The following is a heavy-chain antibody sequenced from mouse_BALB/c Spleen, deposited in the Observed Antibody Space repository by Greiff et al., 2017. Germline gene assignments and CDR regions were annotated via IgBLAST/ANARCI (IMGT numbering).Heavy chain of an antibody. CDR2: ISYDGSN. CDR1: GYSITSGYY. V-gene: IGHV3-6*02. Sequence: EVKLQESGPGLVKPSQSLSLTCSVTGYSITSGYYWNWIRQFPGNKLEWMGYISYDGSNNYNPSLKNRISITRDTSKNQFFLKLNSVTTEDTATYYCARERRRESDRYAFAYWGQGTLVTVSA. J-gene: IGHJ3*01. D-gene: IGHD2-14*01. CDR3: ARERRRESDRYAFAY.